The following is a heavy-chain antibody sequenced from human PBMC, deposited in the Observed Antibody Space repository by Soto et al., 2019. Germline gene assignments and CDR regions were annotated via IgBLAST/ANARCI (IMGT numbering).Heavy chain of an antibody. Sequence: SETLSLTCTVSGNCISDRDYYWGWIRQPPGKGLEWIGSIFYTGSTSYSPSLRGRVTISVDTSKNQFSLKVTSVTAADTAIYFCATMTGFLVPTLEADYWGQGALVTVSS. J-gene: IGHJ4*02. CDR1: GNCISDRDYY. D-gene: IGHD3-3*01. CDR3: ATMTGFLVPTLEADY. V-gene: IGHV4-39*01. CDR2: IFYTGST.